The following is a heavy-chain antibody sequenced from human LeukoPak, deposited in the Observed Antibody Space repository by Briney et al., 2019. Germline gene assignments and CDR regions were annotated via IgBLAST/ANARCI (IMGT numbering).Heavy chain of an antibody. CDR1: GFTFSDFY. V-gene: IGHV3-11*04. CDR2: ISSSGSTM. CDR3: ARDPREASGYYTYYFDY. J-gene: IGHJ4*02. Sequence: GGSLRLSCAASGFTFSDFYMSWIRQAPGKGLEWVSYISSSGSTMYYADSLKGRFTISRDNAKNSLYLQMNSLRAEDTAVYYCARDPREASGYYTYYFDYWGQGTLVTVSS. D-gene: IGHD3-3*01.